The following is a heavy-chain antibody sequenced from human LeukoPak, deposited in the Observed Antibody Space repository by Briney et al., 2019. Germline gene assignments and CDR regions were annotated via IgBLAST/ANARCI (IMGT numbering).Heavy chain of an antibody. D-gene: IGHD4-17*01. J-gene: IGHJ6*02. CDR2: ITSSSTYI. CDR3: ARGTTRYFAMDV. V-gene: IGHV3-21*01. CDR1: GFTFSIYS. Sequence: GGSLRLSCAASGFTFSIYSMNWVRQAPGKGLEWVSSITSSSTYIYYADSVKGRFTISRDNAKNSLYLQMNSLRAEDTAVYYCARGTTRYFAMDVWGQGTTVTVSS.